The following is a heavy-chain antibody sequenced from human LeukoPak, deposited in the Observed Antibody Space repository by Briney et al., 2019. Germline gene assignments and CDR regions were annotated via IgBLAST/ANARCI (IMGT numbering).Heavy chain of an antibody. CDR1: GGSISSYY. D-gene: IGHD3-16*02. J-gene: IGHJ6*03. V-gene: IGHV4-4*07. CDR2: IYTSGST. CDR3: ARAGYDYIWGSYRWGYYYYYYMDV. Sequence: SETLSLTCTVSGGSISSYYWSWIRQPAGKGLEWIGRIYTSGSTNYNPSLKSRVTISVDTSKNQFSLKLSSVTAADTAVYYCARAGYDYIWGSYRWGYYYYYYMDVWGKGTTVTVSS.